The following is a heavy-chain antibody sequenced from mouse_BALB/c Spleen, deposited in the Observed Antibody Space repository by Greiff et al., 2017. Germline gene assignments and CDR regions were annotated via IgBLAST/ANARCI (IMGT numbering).Heavy chain of an antibody. CDR2: IDPYNGGT. D-gene: IGHD2-4*01. CDR1: GYSFTDYN. Sequence: VQLKESGPELVKPGASVKVSCKASGYSFTDYNMYWVKQSHGKSLEWIGYIDPYNGGTSYNQKFKGKATLTVDKSSSTAFMHLNSLTSEDSAVYYCAREKGTMITTYYYAMDYWGQGTSVTVSS. J-gene: IGHJ4*01. V-gene: IGHV1S135*01. CDR3: AREKGTMITTYYYAMDY.